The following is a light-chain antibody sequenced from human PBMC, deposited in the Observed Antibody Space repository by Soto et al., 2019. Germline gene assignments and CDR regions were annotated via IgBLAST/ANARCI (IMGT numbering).Light chain of an antibody. CDR1: LNVNSY. CDR2: DAS. V-gene: IGKV3-11*01. J-gene: IGKJ5*01. CDR3: QQRQYWPPIT. Sequence: EIVLTQSPATLSSFPGDRVTLSCRASLNVNSYLAWYQQKPGQAPRLLIYDASNRAAGIPARFSGSGSGTDFTLTISSLEPEDLAIYYCQQRQYWPPITFGQGTRLEIK.